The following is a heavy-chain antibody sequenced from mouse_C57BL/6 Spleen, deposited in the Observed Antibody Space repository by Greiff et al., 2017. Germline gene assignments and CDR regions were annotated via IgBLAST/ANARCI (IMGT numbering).Heavy chain of an antibody. CDR1: GYTFTSYW. V-gene: IGHV1-59*01. J-gene: IGHJ2*01. CDR3: ARRDYYGSSFDY. D-gene: IGHD1-1*01. CDR2: IDPSDSYT. Sequence: VQLQQPGAELVRPGTSVTLSCKASGYTFTSYWMHWVKQRPGQGLEWIGVIDPSDSYTNYNQKFKGKATLTVDTSSRTAYMQLSSLTSEDSAVYYCARRDYYGSSFDYWGKGTTLTVSS.